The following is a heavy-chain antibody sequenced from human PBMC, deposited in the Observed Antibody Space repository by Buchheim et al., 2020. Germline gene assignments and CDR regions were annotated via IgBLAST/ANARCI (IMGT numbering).Heavy chain of an antibody. CDR2: INAGNGNT. V-gene: IGHV1-3*01. CDR1: GYTFTSYA. CDR3: AIVPKYCTNGVCTPSVDY. Sequence: QVQLVQSGAEVKKPGASVKVSCKASGYTFTSYAMHWVRQAPGQRLEWMGWINAGNGNTKYSQKFQGRVTITRDTSASTAYMELSSLRSEDTAVYYCAIVPKYCTNGVCTPSVDYWGQGTL. D-gene: IGHD2-8*01. J-gene: IGHJ4*02.